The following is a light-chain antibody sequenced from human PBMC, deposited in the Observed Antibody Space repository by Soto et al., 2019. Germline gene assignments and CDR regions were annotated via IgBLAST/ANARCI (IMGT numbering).Light chain of an antibody. V-gene: IGKV1-6*01. CDR3: LQDHDDSWT. CDR2: AAS. CDR1: QGIESD. Sequence: IQMTQSPSSVSSSVGDRITLTCRASQGIESDLSWYQQRPGKAPKLLIYAASNVHSGVPPRFSGSRSGTEFTLTISNLQPEDFESYYCLQDHDDSWTFGQGTKVDI. J-gene: IGKJ1*01.